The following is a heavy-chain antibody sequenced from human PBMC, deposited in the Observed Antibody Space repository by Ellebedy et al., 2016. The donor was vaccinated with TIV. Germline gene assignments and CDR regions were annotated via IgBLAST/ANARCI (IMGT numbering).Heavy chain of an antibody. J-gene: IGHJ4*02. CDR1: GYSFSSYA. V-gene: IGHV1-3*01. CDR2: INAGNGNT. CDR3: ARRAGGKTDY. D-gene: IGHD4-23*01. Sequence: ASVKVSCKASGYSFSSYAMHWVRQAPGQRLEWMGWINAGNGNTKYSQKFQGRVTITRDTSASTAYMELSSLRFEDTAVYYCARRAGGKTDYWGQGTLVTVSS.